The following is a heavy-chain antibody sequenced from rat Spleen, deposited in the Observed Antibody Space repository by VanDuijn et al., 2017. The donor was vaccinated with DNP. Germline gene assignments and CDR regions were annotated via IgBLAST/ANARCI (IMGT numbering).Heavy chain of an antibody. D-gene: IGHD4-1*01. V-gene: IGHV5S10*01. CDR1: GFTFSDYN. Sequence: EVQLVESGGGLVQPGRSLKLSCAASGFTFSDYNMAWVRQAPKKGLEWVATIIYDGNRTYYRDSVKGRFTISRDNARRTLYLQVDSLRPEDTATYYCARHMDTGPYYAMDAWGQGTSVTVSS. CDR3: ARHMDTGPYYAMDA. CDR2: IIYDGNRT. J-gene: IGHJ4*01.